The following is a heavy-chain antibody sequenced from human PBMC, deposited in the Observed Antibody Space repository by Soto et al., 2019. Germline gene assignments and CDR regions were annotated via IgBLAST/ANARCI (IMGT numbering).Heavy chain of an antibody. J-gene: IGHJ4*02. CDR1: GGSISSNSDY. Sequence: HLQLQESGPGLVKSSETLSLTCTVSGGSISSNSDYWGWIRQSPGMGLELIGTVSYTGRTYYSPSLKSRVAMSVDTSKNQFSLKLSSVTAADTAVYYCARPHARQSPDADAVMVTSYFDSWGQGTLVTVSS. V-gene: IGHV4-39*01. CDR3: ARPHARQSPDADAVMVTSYFDS. D-gene: IGHD5-18*01. CDR2: VSYTGRT.